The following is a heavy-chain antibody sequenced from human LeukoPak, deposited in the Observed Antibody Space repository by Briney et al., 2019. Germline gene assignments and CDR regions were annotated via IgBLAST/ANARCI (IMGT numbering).Heavy chain of an antibody. V-gene: IGHV1-18*01. CDR1: GYTFTSYG. CDR3: AGSALYMVRGVSDY. CDR2: ISAYNGNT. Sequence: ASVKVSCKASGYTFTSYGISWVRQAPGQGLEWMGWISAYNGNTNYAQKLQGRVTMTTDTSTSTAYMELRSLRSDDTAVYYCAGSALYMVRGVSDYWGQGTLVTVSS. J-gene: IGHJ4*02. D-gene: IGHD3-10*01.